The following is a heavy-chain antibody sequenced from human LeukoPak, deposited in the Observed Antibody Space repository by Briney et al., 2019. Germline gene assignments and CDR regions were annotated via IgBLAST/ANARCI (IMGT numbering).Heavy chain of an antibody. Sequence: GGSLRHSCVASGFTFSSKRMSWVRPAPGKGVGWVANTKEDGSEKSYVDSVRGRFTISRDNAKKSLYLQMISLKAEDTAVYYCARAFSWGQGTLVTVPP. CDR2: TKEDGSEK. D-gene: IGHD3-16*01. J-gene: IGHJ5*02. V-gene: IGHV3-7*01. CDR3: ARAFS. CDR1: GFTFSSKR.